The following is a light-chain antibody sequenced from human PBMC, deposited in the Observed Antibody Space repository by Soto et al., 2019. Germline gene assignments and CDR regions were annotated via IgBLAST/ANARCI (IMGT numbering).Light chain of an antibody. J-gene: IGKJ1*01. Sequence: IRMTQSPSSLSASTGDRVTITCRASQSISSWLAWYQQKPGNAPKLLIYDASSLESGVPSRFSGSGSGTEIPLTISSLQPDDFATYYCQQYNSLWTFGQGTKVDIK. CDR1: QSISSW. CDR2: DAS. V-gene: IGKV1-5*01. CDR3: QQYNSLWT.